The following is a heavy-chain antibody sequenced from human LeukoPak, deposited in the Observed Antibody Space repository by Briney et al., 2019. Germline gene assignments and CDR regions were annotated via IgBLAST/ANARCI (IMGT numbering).Heavy chain of an antibody. CDR3: ARALSA. D-gene: IGHD3-3*01. Sequence: GGSLRLSCAASGFTFSSYWMSWVRQAPGKGLEWVANIRQDGGEIYYVGSVKGRFSISRDNAKNSVYLQMNSLRAEDTAVYYCARALSAWGQGTLVTVSS. CDR1: GFTFSSYW. CDR2: IRQDGGEI. J-gene: IGHJ4*02. V-gene: IGHV3-7*03.